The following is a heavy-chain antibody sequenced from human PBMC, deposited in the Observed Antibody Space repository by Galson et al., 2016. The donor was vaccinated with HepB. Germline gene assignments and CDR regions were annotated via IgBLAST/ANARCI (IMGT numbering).Heavy chain of an antibody. CDR3: ARTAQTLLLFNQ. J-gene: IGHJ4*02. CDR1: GGSISSGDYY. Sequence: TLSLTCTVSGGSISSGDYYWSWIRQYPGKGLEWIGYIYYNGNTYYNPSLKSRVTISVDTSKNQFSLKLSSVTAADTAVYYCARTAQTLLLFNQWGQGTLVTVSS. V-gene: IGHV4-31*03. D-gene: IGHD3/OR15-3a*01. CDR2: IYYNGNT.